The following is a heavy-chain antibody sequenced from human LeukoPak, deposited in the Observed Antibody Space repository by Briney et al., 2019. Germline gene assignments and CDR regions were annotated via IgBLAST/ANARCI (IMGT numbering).Heavy chain of an antibody. CDR3: ARGPKGYCSGGSCYLADY. CDR1: GGSFSGYY. Sequence: SETLSLTCAVYGGSFSGYYWSWIRQPPGKGLEWIGEINHSGSTNYNPSLKSRVTISVDTSKNQFSLKLSSVTAADTAVYYCARGPKGYCSGGSCYLADYWGQGTLVTVSS. V-gene: IGHV4-34*01. CDR2: INHSGST. D-gene: IGHD2-15*01. J-gene: IGHJ4*02.